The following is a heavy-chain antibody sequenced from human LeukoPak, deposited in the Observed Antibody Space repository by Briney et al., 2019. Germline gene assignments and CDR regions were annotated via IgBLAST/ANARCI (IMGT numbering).Heavy chain of an antibody. CDR3: ARGREIHGGSDTKLDDY. CDR2: INPNSGGT. J-gene: IGHJ4*02. V-gene: IGHV1-2*02. CDR1: GYIFTGYY. Sequence: ASVKVSCKASGYIFTGYYMHWVRQAPGQGLEWMGWINPNSGGTNSAQKFQGRVTMTRDTSISTAYMELSRLTSDDTAVYYCARGREIHGGSDTKLDDYWGQGTLVTVSS. D-gene: IGHD3-10*01.